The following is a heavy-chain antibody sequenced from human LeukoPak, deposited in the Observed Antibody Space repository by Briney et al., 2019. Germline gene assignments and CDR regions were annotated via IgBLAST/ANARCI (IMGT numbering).Heavy chain of an antibody. V-gene: IGHV4-61*02. CDR2: IYTSGST. Sequence: PSQTLSLTCTVSGGSISSGSYYWSWIRQPAGKGLEWIGCIYTSGSTNYNPSLKSRVTISVDTSKNQFSLKLSSVTAADTAVYYCASSKAAKHDYWGQGTLVTVSS. CDR3: ASSKAAKHDY. D-gene: IGHD6-25*01. J-gene: IGHJ4*02. CDR1: GGSISSGSYY.